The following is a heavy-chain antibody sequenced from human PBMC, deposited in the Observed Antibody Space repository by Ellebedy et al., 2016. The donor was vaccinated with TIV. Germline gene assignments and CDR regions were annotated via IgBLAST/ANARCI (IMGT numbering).Heavy chain of an antibody. Sequence: SETLSLTXTVSGGSIGSFYWSWIRQPPGKGLEWVGYIYYSGSTNYNPSLKSRVTISVDTSKNQFSLKLSSVTAADTAIYYCARTRATYDVLAGSYYYYAMDVWGQGTTVTASS. D-gene: IGHD3-9*01. CDR2: IYYSGST. CDR3: ARTRATYDVLAGSYYYYAMDV. CDR1: GGSIGSFY. J-gene: IGHJ6*02. V-gene: IGHV4-59*01.